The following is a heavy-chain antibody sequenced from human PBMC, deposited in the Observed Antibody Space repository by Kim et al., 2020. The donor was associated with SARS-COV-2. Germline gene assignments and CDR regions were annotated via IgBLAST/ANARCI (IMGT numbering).Heavy chain of an antibody. V-gene: IGHV4-39*01. J-gene: IGHJ4*02. CDR2: IYYSGST. Sequence: SETLSLTCTVSGGSISSSSYYWGWIRQPPGKGLEWIGSIYYSGSTYYNPSLKSRVTISVDTSKNQFSLKLSSVTATDTAVYYCARRRAVMITFGGGLFDYWGQGTLVTVSS. D-gene: IGHD3-16*01. CDR1: GGSISSSSYY. CDR3: ARRRAVMITFGGGLFDY.